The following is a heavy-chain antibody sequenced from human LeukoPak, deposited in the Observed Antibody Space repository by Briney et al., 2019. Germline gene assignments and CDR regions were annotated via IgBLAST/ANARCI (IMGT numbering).Heavy chain of an antibody. J-gene: IGHJ5*02. V-gene: IGHV4-30-4*01. Sequence: SQILSLTCTVSGGSISSGDYYWSWIRQPPGKGLEWIGYIYYSGSTYYNPSLKSRVTISVDTSKNQFSLKLSSVTAADTAVYYCARVPTVRGVILFDPWGQGTLDTVSS. CDR3: ARVPTVRGVILFDP. D-gene: IGHD3-10*01. CDR1: GGSISSGDYY. CDR2: IYYSGST.